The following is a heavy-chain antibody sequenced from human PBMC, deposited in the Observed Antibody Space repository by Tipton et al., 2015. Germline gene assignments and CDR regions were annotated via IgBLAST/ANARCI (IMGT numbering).Heavy chain of an antibody. CDR3: ARQSTKSHFDY. CDR1: GYSFTNYW. J-gene: IGHJ4*02. CDR2: IDPSDSYT. D-gene: IGHD2-8*01. Sequence: QLVQSGAEVKKPGESLRISCRGSGYSFTNYWITWVRQMPGKGLERMGKIDPSDSYTHYSPSFQGQVTFSVDKSITTAYLQWTSLKASDTAMYYCARQSTKSHFDYWGQGTLVTVSS. V-gene: IGHV5-10-1*04.